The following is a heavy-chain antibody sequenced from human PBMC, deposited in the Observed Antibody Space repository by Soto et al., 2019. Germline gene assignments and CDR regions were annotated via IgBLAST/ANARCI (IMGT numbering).Heavy chain of an antibody. V-gene: IGHV1-46*01. J-gene: IGHJ3*02. D-gene: IGHD3-16*02. Sequence: QVQLVQSGAEVKKPGASVKVSCKASGYTFTNYYINWVRQAPGQGLEWMGIINPSGGSTKYAQKFQGRVTMTRDTSTSAVYMEMSSLTSEDTAVYYCARSGFISSAFDIWGPGTMVTVSS. CDR2: INPSGGST. CDR3: ARSGFISSAFDI. CDR1: GYTFTNYY.